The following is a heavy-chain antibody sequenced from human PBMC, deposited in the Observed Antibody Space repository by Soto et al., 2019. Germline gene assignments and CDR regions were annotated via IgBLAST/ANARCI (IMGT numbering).Heavy chain of an antibody. Sequence: SVKVSCKASGGTFSSYAISWVRQAPGRGLEWMGGIIPIFGTANYAQKFQGRVTITADESTSTAYMELSSLRSEDTAVYYCARRVVVAALYYYYYGMDVWGQGTTVTVSS. D-gene: IGHD2-15*01. CDR1: GGTFSSYA. J-gene: IGHJ6*02. CDR3: ARRVVVAALYYYYYGMDV. V-gene: IGHV1-69*13. CDR2: IIPIFGTA.